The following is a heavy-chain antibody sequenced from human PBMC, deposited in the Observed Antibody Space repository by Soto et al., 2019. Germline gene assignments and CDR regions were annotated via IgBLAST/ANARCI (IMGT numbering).Heavy chain of an antibody. Sequence: PGESLKISCKGSGYKFTRYWIAWVRQMPGKGLEWMGIIYPGDSDTRYSPSFQGQVTISADKSINTAHLQWSSLKASDTAIYYCATSGKLEGEKVYDAFDIWGQGTMVTVSS. CDR2: IYPGDSDT. CDR3: ATSGKLEGEKVYDAFDI. CDR1: GYKFTRYW. J-gene: IGHJ3*02. V-gene: IGHV5-51*01. D-gene: IGHD3-10*01.